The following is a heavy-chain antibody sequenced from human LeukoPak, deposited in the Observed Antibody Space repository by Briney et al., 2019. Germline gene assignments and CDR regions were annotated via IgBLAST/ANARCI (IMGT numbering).Heavy chain of an antibody. CDR2: IYYSGST. D-gene: IGHD3-22*01. CDR3: ARHRHYDSSGYYYLDY. Sequence: KPSETLSLTCTVSGGSIRGYYWSWIRQPPGKGLEWIGYIYYSGSTNYNPSLKSRVTISVDTFKNQLSLKLSSVTAADTAVYYCARHRHYDSSGYYYLDYWGRGALITVSS. V-gene: IGHV4-59*08. CDR1: GGSIRGYY. J-gene: IGHJ4*02.